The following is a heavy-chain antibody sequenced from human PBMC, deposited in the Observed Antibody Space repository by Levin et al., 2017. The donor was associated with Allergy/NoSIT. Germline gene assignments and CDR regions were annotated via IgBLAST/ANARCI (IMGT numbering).Heavy chain of an antibody. CDR1: GGSFSGYY. V-gene: IGHV4-34*01. Sequence: SETLSLTCAVYGGSFSGYYWSWIRQPPGKGLEWIGEINHSGSTNYNPSLKSRVTISVDTSKNQFSLKLSSVTAADTAVYYCARGFVVTVPSLYYFDYWGQGTLVTVSS. J-gene: IGHJ4*02. CDR3: ARGFVVTVPSLYYFDY. D-gene: IGHD2-15*01. CDR2: INHSGST.